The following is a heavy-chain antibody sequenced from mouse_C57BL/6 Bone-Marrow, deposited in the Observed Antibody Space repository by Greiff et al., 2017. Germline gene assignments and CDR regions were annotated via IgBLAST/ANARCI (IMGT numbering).Heavy chain of an antibody. CDR3: ARGYYGSPDV. CDR2: ISYDGSN. CDR1: GYSITSGYY. Sequence: EVQLVESGPGLVKPSQSLSLTCSVTGYSITSGYYWNWIRQFPGNKLEWMGYISYDGSNNYNPSLKNRISITRDTSKNQFFLKLNSVTTEDTATYYCARGYYGSPDVWGTGTTVTVSS. V-gene: IGHV3-6*01. J-gene: IGHJ1*03. D-gene: IGHD1-1*01.